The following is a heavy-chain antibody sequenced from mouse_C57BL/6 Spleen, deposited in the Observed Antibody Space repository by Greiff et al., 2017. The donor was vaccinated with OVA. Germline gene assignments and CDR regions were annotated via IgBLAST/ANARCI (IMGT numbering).Heavy chain of an antibody. D-gene: IGHD2-4*01. V-gene: IGHV1-76*01. Sequence: LVESGAELVRPGASVKLSCKASGYTFTDYYINWVKQRPGQGLEWIARIYPGSGNTYYNEKFKGKATLTAEKSSSTAYMQLSSLTSEDSAVYFCARDDYEYYYAMDYWGQGTSVTVSS. CDR2: IYPGSGNT. J-gene: IGHJ4*01. CDR3: ARDDYEYYYAMDY. CDR1: GYTFTDYY.